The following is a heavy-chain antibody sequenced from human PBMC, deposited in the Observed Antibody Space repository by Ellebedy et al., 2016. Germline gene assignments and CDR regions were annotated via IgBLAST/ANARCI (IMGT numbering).Heavy chain of an antibody. CDR1: GFTFSDYY. CDR3: ARGTGHFGY. V-gene: IGHV3-11*01. D-gene: IGHD1-1*01. CDR2: ISPSSITI. J-gene: IGHJ4*02. Sequence: GESLKISXAASGFTFSDYYISWIRQTPGKGLEWVTYISPSSITISYTDSVKGRFTISRDNAKNSLYLQLNSLRVEDTAVYFCARGTGHFGYWGQGTLVTVSS.